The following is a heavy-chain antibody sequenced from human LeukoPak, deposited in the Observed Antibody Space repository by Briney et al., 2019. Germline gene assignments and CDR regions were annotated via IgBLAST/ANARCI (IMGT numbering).Heavy chain of an antibody. J-gene: IGHJ4*02. D-gene: IGHD1-26*01. V-gene: IGHV3-74*01. CDR3: TRDSGAGDY. Sequence: GGSLRLSCAASVFTLSAYWMHWVRQARGKGLVWVSRISTDGSITTYADSAKGRFTISRDNAKNTLYLQMNSLRAEDTAVYYCTRDSGAGDYWGQGTLVTVSS. CDR2: ISTDGSIT. CDR1: VFTLSAYW.